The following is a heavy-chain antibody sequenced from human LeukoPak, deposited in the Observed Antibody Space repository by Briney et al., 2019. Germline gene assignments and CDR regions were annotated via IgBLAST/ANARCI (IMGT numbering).Heavy chain of an antibody. CDR1: GGSMRGYY. V-gene: IGHV4-59*01. Sequence: SETLSLTCTVSGGSMRGYYWSWIRQPPGKGLEWIGYIYYSGSTTYNPSLKSRVTISVDTPKNQFSLKLTSVTAADTAVYYCAREGPSSWFDPWGQGTLVTVSS. CDR3: AREGPSSWFDP. J-gene: IGHJ5*02. D-gene: IGHD2-2*01. CDR2: IYYSGST.